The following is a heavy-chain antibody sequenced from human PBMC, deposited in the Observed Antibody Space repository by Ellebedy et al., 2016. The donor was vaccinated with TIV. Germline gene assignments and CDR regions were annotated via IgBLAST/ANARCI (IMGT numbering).Heavy chain of an antibody. CDR3: ARVVEGHDAFDI. Sequence: GESLKISXAASGFTFSSYWMSWVRQAPGKGLEWVANIKQDGSEKYYVDSVKGRFTISRDNAKNSLYLQMNSLRAEDTAVYYCARVVEGHDAFDIWGQGTMVTVSS. V-gene: IGHV3-7*01. CDR2: IKQDGSEK. CDR1: GFTFSSYW. D-gene: IGHD5-24*01. J-gene: IGHJ3*02.